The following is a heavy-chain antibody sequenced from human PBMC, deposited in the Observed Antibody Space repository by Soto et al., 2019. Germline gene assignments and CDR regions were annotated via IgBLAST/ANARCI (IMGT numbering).Heavy chain of an antibody. CDR3: ARDADGGGYYYNY. V-gene: IGHV4-59*12. Sequence: ETLSLTCTVSGGSISSYYWSWIRQPPGKGLEWIGYIYYSGSTNYKPSLKSRVTISVDTSKNQFSLKLSSVTAADTAVYYCARDADGGGYYYNYWGQGTMVTVSS. J-gene: IGHJ4*02. CDR2: IYYSGST. D-gene: IGHD3-22*01. CDR1: GGSISSYY.